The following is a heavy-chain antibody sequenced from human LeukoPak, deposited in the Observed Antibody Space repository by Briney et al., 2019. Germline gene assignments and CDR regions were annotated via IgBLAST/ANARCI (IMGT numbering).Heavy chain of an antibody. CDR3: ARENYFGLDV. Sequence: GGSLRLSCAASGFPFSSHVLSWVRQAPGKGLEWIAYINHNGEAIYYPDFVKGRFIISRDNAKNSLFLQMNDLRDEDTAVYYCARENYFGLDVWGQGTTVTVSS. CDR1: GFPFSSHV. V-gene: IGHV3-48*02. J-gene: IGHJ6*02. CDR2: INHNGEAI.